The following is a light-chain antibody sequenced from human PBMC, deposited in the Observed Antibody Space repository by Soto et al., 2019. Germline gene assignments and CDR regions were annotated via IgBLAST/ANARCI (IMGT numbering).Light chain of an antibody. CDR2: RNT. V-gene: IGLV1-40*01. J-gene: IGLJ2*01. CDR3: HSYDMSLNAMV. CDR1: SSNIGAGID. Sequence: QSVLTQPPSVSGAPGQGVTIYCTGSSSNIGAGIDVHWYRQLPGTAPRLLIYRNTNRLSGVPDRFFASKSGTSASLAITGLQVEEKAYYYCHSYDMSLNAMVFGGGTKLTFL.